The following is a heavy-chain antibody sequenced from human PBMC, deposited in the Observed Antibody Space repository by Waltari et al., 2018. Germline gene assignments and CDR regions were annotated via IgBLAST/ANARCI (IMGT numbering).Heavy chain of an antibody. CDR3: ARQASMVADSRGGDY. J-gene: IGHJ4*02. CDR2: IYPRASAT. D-gene: IGHD6-25*01. V-gene: IGHV5-51*01. CDR1: GFDFTNYW. Sequence: EGQLVQSGAEMRKPGEARKSSGKASGFDFTNYWIAWVRQMPGKGLECMGIIYPRASATRYSPSFPGQVTISADQSISTAYLQWNSLRASDPAIYYCARQASMVADSRGGDYWGQGTLVTVSS.